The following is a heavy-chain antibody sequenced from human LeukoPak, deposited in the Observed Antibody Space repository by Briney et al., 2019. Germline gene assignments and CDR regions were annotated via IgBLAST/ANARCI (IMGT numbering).Heavy chain of an antibody. Sequence: GGSLRLSCAASGFTFSSYSMNWVRQAPGKGLEWVSSISSRSSYIYYADSVRGRFTISRDNAKNSLYLQMNSLRAEDTAVYYCARDWMTTGWNYVRNCFDPWGQGTLVTVSS. CDR1: GFTFSSYS. J-gene: IGHJ5*02. CDR3: ARDWMTTGWNYVRNCFDP. CDR2: ISSRSSYI. V-gene: IGHV3-21*01. D-gene: IGHD1-7*01.